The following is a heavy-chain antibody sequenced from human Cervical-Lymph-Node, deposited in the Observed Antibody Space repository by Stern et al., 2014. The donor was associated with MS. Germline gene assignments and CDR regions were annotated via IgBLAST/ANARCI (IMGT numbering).Heavy chain of an antibody. J-gene: IGHJ4*02. CDR3: ARHVQGFDY. Sequence: EVQLVESGAEVKKPGESLKISCKLSGYSFTIYYIAWVRQMPGKGLEWMGVIYPDDSDTTYSPSFKGQVTISADKSITTAYLQWSSMRASDTAMYYCARHVQGFDYWGQGTLVTVSS. V-gene: IGHV5-51*01. CDR1: GYSFTIYY. CDR2: IYPDDSDT.